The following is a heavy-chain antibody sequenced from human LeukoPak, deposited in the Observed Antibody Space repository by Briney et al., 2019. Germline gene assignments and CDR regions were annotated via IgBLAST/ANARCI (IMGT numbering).Heavy chain of an antibody. J-gene: IGHJ4*02. CDR3: ARTYYYGSGSYYNPRGYFDY. CDR2: INHSGST. CDR1: GGSFSGYY. Sequence: SETLSLTCPVYGGSFSGYYWSWIRQPPGKGLEWIGEINHSGSTNYNPSLKSRVTISVDTSKNQFSLKLSSVTAADTAVYYCARTYYYGSGSYYNPRGYFDYWGQGTLVTVSS. D-gene: IGHD3-10*01. V-gene: IGHV4-34*01.